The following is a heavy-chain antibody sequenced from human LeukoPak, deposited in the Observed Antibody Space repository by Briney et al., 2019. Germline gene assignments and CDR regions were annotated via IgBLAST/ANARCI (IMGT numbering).Heavy chain of an antibody. J-gene: IGHJ6*02. V-gene: IGHV3-30*02. CDR2: IRYDASNK. CDR3: ARGKYYGMDV. CDR1: GFTFTSYG. Sequence: GGSLRLSCAASGFTFTSYGMHWVRQAPGKGLEWVAFIRYDASNKCYADSVKGRFTISRDNSKNTLYLQLNNLRAEDTAVYYCARGKYYGMDVWGQGTTVTVSS.